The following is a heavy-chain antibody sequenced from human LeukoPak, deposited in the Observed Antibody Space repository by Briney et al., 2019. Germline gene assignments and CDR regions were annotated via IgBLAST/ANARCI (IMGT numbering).Heavy chain of an antibody. CDR1: GGSISSYY. J-gene: IGHJ4*02. CDR3: ARVPPRRGPTEGSFDY. Sequence: SETLSLTCTVSGGSISSYYWSWIRQPPGKGLEWIGYIYYSGSTNYNPSLKSRVTISVDTSKNQFSLKLSSVTAADTAVYYCARVPPRRGPTEGSFDYWGQGTLVTVSS. CDR2: IYYSGST. V-gene: IGHV4-59*01.